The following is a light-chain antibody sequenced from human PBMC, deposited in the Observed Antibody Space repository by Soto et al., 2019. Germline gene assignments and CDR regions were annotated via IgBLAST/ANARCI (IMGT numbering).Light chain of an antibody. CDR2: EVS. V-gene: IGKV2D-29*02. CDR3: MQSTQLPPT. CDR1: QSLLHITGETF. Sequence: DVVITQTPLSLLVTPGQAASISLKSSQSLLHITGETFLFWYLQKPGQSPQLLIYEVSTRVSGVPDRFSGSGSGTDFTLEISRVETDDVGIYYCMQSTQLPPTFGQGTRLEIK. J-gene: IGKJ5*01.